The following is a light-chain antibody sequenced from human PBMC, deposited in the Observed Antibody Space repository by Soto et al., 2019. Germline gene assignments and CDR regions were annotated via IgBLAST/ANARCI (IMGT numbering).Light chain of an antibody. J-gene: IGLJ3*02. CDR1: SGSIASNY. V-gene: IGLV6-57*01. CDR3: QSYDSDNQV. Sequence: NFMLTQPHSVSESPGKTVTISCTRSSGSIASNYVQWYQQRPGSSPTTVIYEDNQRPSGVPDRFSGSIDSSSNSVSLTISGLKTEDEADYYCQSYDSDNQVFGGGTKVTVL. CDR2: EDN.